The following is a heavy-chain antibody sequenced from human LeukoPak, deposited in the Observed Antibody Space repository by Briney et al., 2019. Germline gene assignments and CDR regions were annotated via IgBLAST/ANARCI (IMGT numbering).Heavy chain of an antibody. J-gene: IGHJ4*02. CDR2: ISSSSSYI. V-gene: IGHV3-21*01. CDR1: GFTFSSYS. Sequence: GGSLRLSCAASGFTFSSYSMNWVHQAPGKGLEWVSSISSSSSYIYYADSVKGRFTISRDNAKNSLYLQMNSLRAEDTAVYYCARDSDSSGYCDYWGQGTLVTVSS. CDR3: ARDSDSSGYCDY. D-gene: IGHD3-22*01.